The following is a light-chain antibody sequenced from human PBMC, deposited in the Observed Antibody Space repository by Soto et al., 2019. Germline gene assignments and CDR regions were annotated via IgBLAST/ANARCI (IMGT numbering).Light chain of an antibody. V-gene: IGLV1-47*01. CDR3: AAWDDSLSGVV. Sequence: QSVLTQPPSASGTPGQRVTISCSGSSSNIGSNYVYWYQHLPGTAPKLLIYTNDQRPSGDPDRFSGSKSGTSASLAISGLRSEDEADYYCAAWDDSLSGVVFGGGTKLTVL. CDR1: SSNIGSNY. CDR2: TND. J-gene: IGLJ2*01.